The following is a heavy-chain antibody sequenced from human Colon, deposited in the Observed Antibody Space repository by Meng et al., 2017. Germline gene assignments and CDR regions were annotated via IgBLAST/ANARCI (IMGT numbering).Heavy chain of an antibody. Sequence: LQLRESGSRLVKPSQTLALTCAASGDSIRSGGSSWTWIRQTPGKGLEWIGYIYQSGRSNYNPSLKSRLSIFLDESRSQFSLNLTSVTDADTAVYYCARSTPLVAGGFDSWGQGTLVTVSS. CDR2: IYQSGRS. V-gene: IGHV4-30-2*01. CDR1: GDSIRSGGSS. D-gene: IGHD5-18*01. CDR3: ARSTPLVAGGFDS. J-gene: IGHJ4*02.